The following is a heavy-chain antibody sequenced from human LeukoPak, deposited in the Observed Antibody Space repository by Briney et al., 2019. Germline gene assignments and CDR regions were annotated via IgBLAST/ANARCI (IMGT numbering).Heavy chain of an antibody. J-gene: IGHJ4*02. V-gene: IGHV3-23*01. CDR2: ISGSDDGT. D-gene: IGHD6-13*01. CDR3: ARLTYSSSFRYRDY. Sequence: GGSLRLSCAASGFTFSSCGMTWVRQAPGKGLEWVSSISGSDDGTYYADSVKGRFTISRDNSKNTLYLQMNSLRAEDTAVYYCARLTYSSSFRYRDYWGQGTLVTVSS. CDR1: GFTFSSCG.